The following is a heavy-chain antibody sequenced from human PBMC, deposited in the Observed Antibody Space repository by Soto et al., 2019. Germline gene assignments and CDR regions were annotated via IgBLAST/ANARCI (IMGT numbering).Heavy chain of an antibody. Sequence: ETLSLTCTVSGGSISSYYWSWVRQAPGKGLEWVSYIRNSGNTIYYANSVKGRFTISRDNAKGSLYLQMNSLRDEDTAVYYCTRQNIEHSSGWYPWGQGTLVTVSS. J-gene: IGHJ5*02. D-gene: IGHD6-13*01. CDR1: GGSISSYY. CDR3: TRQNIEHSSGWYP. CDR2: IRNSGNTI. V-gene: IGHV3-48*02.